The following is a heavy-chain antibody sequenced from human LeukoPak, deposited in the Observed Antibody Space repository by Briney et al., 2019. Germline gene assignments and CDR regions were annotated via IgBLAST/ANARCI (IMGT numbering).Heavy chain of an antibody. CDR2: INNSGGNT. D-gene: IGHD1-1*01. J-gene: IGHJ4*02. Sequence: GGSLRLSCAASGFTFTNYAMNWVRQAPGKGLEWVSVINNSGGNTFYADSVKGRFIISRDNSKNKLYLQMSRLRAEDTAVYYCARSLKWNLVGFDYWGQGTLVTVSS. CDR3: ARSLKWNLVGFDY. CDR1: GFTFTNYA. V-gene: IGHV3-23*01.